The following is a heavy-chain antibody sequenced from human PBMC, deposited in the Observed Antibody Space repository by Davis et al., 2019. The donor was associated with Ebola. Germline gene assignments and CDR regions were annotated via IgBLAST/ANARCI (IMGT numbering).Heavy chain of an antibody. D-gene: IGHD6-6*01. CDR3: ARDVYSSSSDYFDY. Sequence: AASVKVSCKASGYTFTSYGISWVRQAPGQGLEWMGWISAYNGNTNYAQKLQGRVTMTTDTSTSTAYMELRSLRSDDTAVYYCARDVYSSSSDYFDYWGQGTLVTVSS. CDR1: GYTFTSYG. V-gene: IGHV1-18*01. J-gene: IGHJ4*02. CDR2: ISAYNGNT.